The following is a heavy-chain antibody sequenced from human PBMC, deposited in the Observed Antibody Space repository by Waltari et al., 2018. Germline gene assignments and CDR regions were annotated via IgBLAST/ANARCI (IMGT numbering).Heavy chain of an antibody. CDR3: ARAPNYGGSYYFDY. D-gene: IGHD4-17*01. Sequence: EVQLVESGGGLVKPGGSLRLSCAASGFTFSSYSMNWVRQAPGKGLEWVSSISSSSSYIYYSDSVKGRFTISRDNAKNSLYLQMNSLRAEDTAVYYCARAPNYGGSYYFDYWGQGTLVTVSS. CDR1: GFTFSSYS. J-gene: IGHJ4*02. CDR2: ISSSSSYI. V-gene: IGHV3-21*01.